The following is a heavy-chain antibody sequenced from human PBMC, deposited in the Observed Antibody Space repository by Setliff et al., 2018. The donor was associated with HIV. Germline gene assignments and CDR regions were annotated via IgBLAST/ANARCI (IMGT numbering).Heavy chain of an antibody. Sequence: TLSLTCTVYGGSFSNYYTNWIRQPPGKGLEWIGELSPSGTTRSNPSLQSRVTVSLDTSNNQFSLKLTSVTAADTAMYYCASFFVTTVTNQDYWGQGTQVTVS. J-gene: IGHJ4*02. CDR3: ASFFVTTVTNQDY. V-gene: IGHV4-34*01. CDR2: LSPSGTT. D-gene: IGHD4-17*01. CDR1: GGSFSNYY.